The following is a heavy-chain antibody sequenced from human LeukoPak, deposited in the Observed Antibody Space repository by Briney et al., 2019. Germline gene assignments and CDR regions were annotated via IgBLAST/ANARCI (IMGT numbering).Heavy chain of an antibody. Sequence: PGGPLRLSCAASGFTFSSYAMSWVRQAPGKGLEWVSAISGSGGSTYYADSVKGRFTSSRDNSKNTLYLQMNSLRAEDTAVYYCAKDRAPVEGLRYFDWLYYWYFDLWGRGTLVTVSS. J-gene: IGHJ2*01. D-gene: IGHD3-9*01. V-gene: IGHV3-23*01. CDR3: AKDRAPVEGLRYFDWLYYWYFDL. CDR1: GFTFSSYA. CDR2: ISGSGGST.